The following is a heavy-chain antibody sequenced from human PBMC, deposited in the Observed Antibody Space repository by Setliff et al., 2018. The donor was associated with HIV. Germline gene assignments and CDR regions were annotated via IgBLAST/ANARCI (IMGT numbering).Heavy chain of an antibody. CDR1: GGSISSHY. CDR2: MYFRGNA. Sequence: SETLSLTCTVSGGSISSHYWSWIWQAPGKGLEWIGTMYFRGNARNSPSLKSRVTISVDTSKNQLSLNLTSVTAADTAVYYCARVETTVRGATYGMDVWGQGTTVTVSS. V-gene: IGHV4-59*11. J-gene: IGHJ6*02. CDR3: ARVETTVRGATYGMDV. D-gene: IGHD3-10*01.